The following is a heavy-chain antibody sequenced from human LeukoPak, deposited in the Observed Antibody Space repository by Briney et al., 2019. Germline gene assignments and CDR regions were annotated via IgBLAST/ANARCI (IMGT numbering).Heavy chain of an antibody. Sequence: AGGSLRLSCAASGFTFSSYAMHWVRQAPGKGLEWVAVISYDGSNKYYADSVKGRFTISRDNSKNTLYLQMNSLRAEDTAVYYCARERLPGYSSTASSFFDYWGQGTLVTVSS. CDR1: GFTFSSYA. D-gene: IGHD6-13*01. CDR3: ARERLPGYSSTASSFFDY. CDR2: ISYDGSNK. J-gene: IGHJ4*02. V-gene: IGHV3-30-3*01.